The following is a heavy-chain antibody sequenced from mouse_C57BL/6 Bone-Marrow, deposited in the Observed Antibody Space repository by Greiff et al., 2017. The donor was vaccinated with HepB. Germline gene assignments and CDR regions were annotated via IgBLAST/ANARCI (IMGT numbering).Heavy chain of an antibody. CDR1: GYTFTDYE. J-gene: IGHJ2*01. CDR3: TRPLYYGSSYFDY. Sequence: VQLQHSGAELVRPGASVTLSCKASGYTFTDYEMHWVKQTPVHGLEWIGAIDPETGGTAYNQKFKGKAILTADKSSSTAYMELRSLTSEDSAVYYCTRPLYYGSSYFDYWGQGTTLTVSS. V-gene: IGHV1-15*01. D-gene: IGHD1-1*01. CDR2: IDPETGGT.